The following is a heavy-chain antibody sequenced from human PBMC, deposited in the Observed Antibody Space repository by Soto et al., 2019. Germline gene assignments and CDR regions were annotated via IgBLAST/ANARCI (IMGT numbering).Heavy chain of an antibody. CDR2: ISYDGSNK. J-gene: IGHJ4*02. Sequence: QVQLVESGGGVVQPGRSLRLSCAASGFTFSSHGMHWVRQAPGKGLEWVAVISYDGSNKYYADSVKGRFTISRDNSKNTLYLQMNSLRAEDTAVYYCAKDPGVDTAMVRYFDYWGQGTLVTVSS. CDR1: GFTFSSHG. D-gene: IGHD5-18*01. V-gene: IGHV3-30*18. CDR3: AKDPGVDTAMVRYFDY.